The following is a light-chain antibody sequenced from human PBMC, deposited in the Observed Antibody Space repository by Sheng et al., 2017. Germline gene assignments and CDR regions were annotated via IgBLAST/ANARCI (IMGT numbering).Light chain of an antibody. CDR1: QTLNYY. V-gene: IGKV1-39*01. J-gene: IGKJ2*01. CDR3: QQSFTTPYT. Sequence: DIQLTQSPSSLSASVGDTVTLTCRASQTLNYYLHWYQVKPGEAPKLLVFSTSNLQSGVPSRFSGSGSGTDFTLTINSLQPEDFATYYCQQSFTTPYTFGQGTNLEIK. CDR2: STS.